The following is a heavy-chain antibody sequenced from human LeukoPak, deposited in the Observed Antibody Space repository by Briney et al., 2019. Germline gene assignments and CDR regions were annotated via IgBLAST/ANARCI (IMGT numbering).Heavy chain of an antibody. D-gene: IGHD5-18*01. CDR1: GYSFTNYW. CDR2: IYPGDSDT. CDR3: ARHPLLRGYTYGYADY. V-gene: IGHV5-51*01. Sequence: GESLKISCKGSGYSFTNYWIGWVRQMPGKGVEWMGIIYPGDSDTRYSPSFEGQVTMSADKSINTAYLQWSSLKASDTAMYYCARHPLLRGYTYGYADYWGHGPLVTVFS. J-gene: IGHJ4*01.